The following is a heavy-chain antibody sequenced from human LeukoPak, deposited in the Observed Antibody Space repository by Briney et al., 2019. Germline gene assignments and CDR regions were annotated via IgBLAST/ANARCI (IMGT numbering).Heavy chain of an antibody. D-gene: IGHD6-13*01. J-gene: IGHJ4*02. V-gene: IGHV3-33*01. CDR2: IWYDGSNK. Sequence: PGGSLRLSCAASGFTFSNSGMHWVRQAPGEGLEWVAVIWYDGSNKYYADSVKGRFTISRDNSKNTLYVQMNSLRAEDTAVYYCARDRAATGKDNLDYWGQGTLVTVSS. CDR1: GFTFSNSG. CDR3: ARDRAATGKDNLDY.